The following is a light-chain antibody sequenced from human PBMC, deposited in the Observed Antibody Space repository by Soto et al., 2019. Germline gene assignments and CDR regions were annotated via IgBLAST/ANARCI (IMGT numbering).Light chain of an antibody. CDR3: QQYYTTPQT. CDR1: QSLLYGGNDRNY. Sequence: DIVMTQSPDSLAVSLGERATIDCKSSQSLLYGGNDRNYLAWYQHKPGQSTKLIMYWASNREAGVPDRFSCSGSGTHFTLTISSLQAEDVAVYYCQQYYTTPQTFGQGTKLEIK. CDR2: WAS. J-gene: IGKJ2*01. V-gene: IGKV4-1*01.